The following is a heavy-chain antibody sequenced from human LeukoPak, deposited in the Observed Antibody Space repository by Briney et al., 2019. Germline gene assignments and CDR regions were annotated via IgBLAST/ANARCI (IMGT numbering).Heavy chain of an antibody. CDR1: GGSFSGYY. CDR2: INHSGST. Sequence: SETLSLTCAVYGGSFSGYYWSWIRQPPGKGLEWIGEINHSGSTDYNPSLKSRVTISVDTSKNQFSLKLSSVTAADTAVYYCARDLTGWGQGTLVTVSS. V-gene: IGHV4-34*01. CDR3: ARDLTG. J-gene: IGHJ4*02. D-gene: IGHD1-14*01.